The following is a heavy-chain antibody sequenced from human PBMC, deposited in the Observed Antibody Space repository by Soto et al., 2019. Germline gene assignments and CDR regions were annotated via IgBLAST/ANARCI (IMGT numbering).Heavy chain of an antibody. V-gene: IGHV3-30-3*01. Sequence: GGSLRLSCAASGFTFSSYAMHWVRQAPGKGLEWVAVISYDGSNKYYADSVKGRSTISRDNSKNTLYLQMNSLRAEDTAVYYCARGYYYDSSGYYAGAFDIWGQGTMVTVSS. CDR2: ISYDGSNK. CDR1: GFTFSSYA. D-gene: IGHD3-22*01. CDR3: ARGYYYDSSGYYAGAFDI. J-gene: IGHJ3*02.